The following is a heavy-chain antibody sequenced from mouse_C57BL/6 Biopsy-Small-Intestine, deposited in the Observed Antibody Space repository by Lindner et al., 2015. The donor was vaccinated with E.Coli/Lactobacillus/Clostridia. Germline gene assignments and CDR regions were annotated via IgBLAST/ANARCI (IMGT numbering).Heavy chain of an antibody. CDR3: GYGSSSYWYFDV. Sequence: VQLQESGPELVKPGASVKISCKASGYSFTDYNMNWVKQSNGKSLEWIGVINPNYGTTSYNQKFKGKATLTVDQSSSTAYMQLNSLTSEDSAVYYCGYGSSSYWYFDVWGTGTTVTVSS. CDR1: GYSFTDYN. V-gene: IGHV1-39*01. J-gene: IGHJ1*03. CDR2: INPNYGTT. D-gene: IGHD1-1*01.